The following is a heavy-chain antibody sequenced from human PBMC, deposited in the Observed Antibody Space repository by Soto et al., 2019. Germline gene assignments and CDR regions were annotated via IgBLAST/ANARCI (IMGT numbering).Heavy chain of an antibody. Sequence: PGGSLRLSCAASGFTFSSYEMNWVRQAPGKGLEWVSYISSSGSTIYYADSVKGRFTISRDNAKNSLYLQMNSLRAEDTAVYYCARATSVAGTYGMDVWGQGTTVTVSS. CDR3: ARATSVAGTYGMDV. CDR2: ISSSGSTI. CDR1: GFTFSSYE. J-gene: IGHJ6*02. V-gene: IGHV3-48*03. D-gene: IGHD6-19*01.